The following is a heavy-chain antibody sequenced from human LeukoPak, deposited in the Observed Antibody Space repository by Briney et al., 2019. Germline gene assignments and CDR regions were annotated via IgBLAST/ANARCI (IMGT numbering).Heavy chain of an antibody. Sequence: ASVKVSCKASGGTFSSYAISWVRQAPGQGLEWMGRIIPILGIANYAQKFQGRVTITADKSTSTAYMELSSLRSEDTAVYYCARDSDIPPDYGDYPRSGPFDIWGQGTMVTVSS. CDR3: ARDSDIPPDYGDYPRSGPFDI. CDR1: GGTFSSYA. J-gene: IGHJ3*02. V-gene: IGHV1-69*04. CDR2: IIPILGIA. D-gene: IGHD4-17*01.